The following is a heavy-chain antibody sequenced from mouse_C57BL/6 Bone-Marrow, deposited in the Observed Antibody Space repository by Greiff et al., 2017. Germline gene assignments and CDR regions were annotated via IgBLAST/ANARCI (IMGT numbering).Heavy chain of an antibody. Sequence: EVQGVESGGDLVKPGGSLKLSCAASGFTFSSYGMSWVRQTPDKRLEWVATISSGGSYNYYPDSVKGRFTISRDNAKNTLYLQMSSLKSEDTAMYYCARQTVVHYYAMDYWGQGTSVTVSS. CDR3: ARQTVVHYYAMDY. V-gene: IGHV5-6*01. CDR1: GFTFSSYG. J-gene: IGHJ4*01. D-gene: IGHD1-1*01. CDR2: ISSGGSYN.